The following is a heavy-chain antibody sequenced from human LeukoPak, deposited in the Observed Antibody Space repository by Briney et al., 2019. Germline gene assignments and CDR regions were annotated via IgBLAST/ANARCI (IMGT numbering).Heavy chain of an antibody. D-gene: IGHD3-10*01. Sequence: GGSLRLSCAASGFTGSINYMSWVRQAPGKGLEWVANIKQDGSEKYYVDSVKGRFTISRDNAKNSLYLQMNSLRAEDTAVYYCASPPGGYWGQGTLVTVSS. CDR1: GFTGSINY. CDR3: ASPPGGY. CDR2: IKQDGSEK. V-gene: IGHV3-7*01. J-gene: IGHJ4*02.